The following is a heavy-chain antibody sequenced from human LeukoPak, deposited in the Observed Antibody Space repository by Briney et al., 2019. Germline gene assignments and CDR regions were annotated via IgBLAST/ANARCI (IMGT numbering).Heavy chain of an antibody. D-gene: IGHD2-2*01. CDR1: GFTFSSYS. V-gene: IGHV3-21*01. CDR2: ISSSSSYI. J-gene: IGHJ4*02. Sequence: PGGSLRLSCAASGFTFSSYSMNWVRQAPGKGLEWVSSISSSSSYIYYADSVKGRFTISRDNSKNTLYLQMNSLRAEDTAVYYCAKDDIVVVPAAMGTMVWGQGTLVTVSS. CDR3: AKDDIVVVPAAMGTMV.